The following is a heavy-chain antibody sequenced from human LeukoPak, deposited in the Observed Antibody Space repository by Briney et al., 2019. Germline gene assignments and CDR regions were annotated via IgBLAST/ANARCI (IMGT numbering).Heavy chain of an antibody. D-gene: IGHD6-25*01. J-gene: IGHJ4*02. CDR2: IWYDGSRK. CDR1: GFTFSSYG. Sequence: PGRSLRLSCAASGFTFSSYGMHWVRQAPGKGLEWVAVIWYDGSRKYYADSVKGRFTISRDNSKNTLWLQMNSLRAEDTAVYYCERDDGSASGDYWGQGTLVTVSS. V-gene: IGHV3-33*01. CDR3: ERDDGSASGDY.